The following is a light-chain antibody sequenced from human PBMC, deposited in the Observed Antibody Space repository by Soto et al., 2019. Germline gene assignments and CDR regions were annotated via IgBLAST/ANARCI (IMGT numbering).Light chain of an antibody. V-gene: IGLV1-40*01. CDR1: SSNIGAGYD. Sequence: QSVLTQPPSVSGAPGQRVTISCTGGSSNIGAGYDVHWYQQLPGTAPKLLISGNNNRPSGVPDRFSGSKSSTSASLAINGLQAEDEADYYCQSSDSSLSAVFGTGTKVTVL. J-gene: IGLJ1*01. CDR3: QSSDSSLSAV. CDR2: GNN.